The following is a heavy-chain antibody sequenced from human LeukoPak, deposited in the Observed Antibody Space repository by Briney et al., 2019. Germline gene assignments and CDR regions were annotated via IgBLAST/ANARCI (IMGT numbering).Heavy chain of an antibody. CDR3: ASPSEYSGSYLDY. CDR1: GYSISSGYY. CDR2: IYHSGST. V-gene: IGHV4-38-2*01. D-gene: IGHD1-26*01. J-gene: IGHJ4*02. Sequence: SETLSLTCAVSGYSISSGYYWGWIRQPPGKGLEWIGSIYHSGSTYYNPSLKSRVTISVDTSKNQFSLKLSSVTAADTAVYYCASPSEYSGSYLDYWGQETLVTVSS.